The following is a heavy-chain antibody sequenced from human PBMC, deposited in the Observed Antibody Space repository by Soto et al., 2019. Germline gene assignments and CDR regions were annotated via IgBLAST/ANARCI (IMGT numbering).Heavy chain of an antibody. CDR3: ASALLTYYYDSSGLGGNWFDP. CDR2: IYYSGST. CDR1: GGSISSGDYY. V-gene: IGHV4-30-4*01. Sequence: SETLSLTCTVSGGSISSGDYYWSWIRQPPGKGLEWIGYIYYSGSTYYNPSLKSRVTISVDTSKTQFSLKLSSVTAADTAVYYCASALLTYYYDSSGLGGNWFDPWCQGTLVTVSS. D-gene: IGHD3-22*01. J-gene: IGHJ5*02.